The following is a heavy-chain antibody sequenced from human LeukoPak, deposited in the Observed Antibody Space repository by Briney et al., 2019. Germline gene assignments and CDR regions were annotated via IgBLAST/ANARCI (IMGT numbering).Heavy chain of an antibody. J-gene: IGHJ4*02. Sequence: GASVKVSCKASGYTFTSYDINWVRQATGQGLEWMGWMNPNSGNTGYAQKFQGRVTMTRNTSISTAYMELSSLRSEDTAVYYCARALVSGWYLNYWGQGTLVTVSS. CDR1: GYTFTSYD. CDR2: MNPNSGNT. D-gene: IGHD6-19*01. V-gene: IGHV1-8*01. CDR3: ARALVSGWYLNY.